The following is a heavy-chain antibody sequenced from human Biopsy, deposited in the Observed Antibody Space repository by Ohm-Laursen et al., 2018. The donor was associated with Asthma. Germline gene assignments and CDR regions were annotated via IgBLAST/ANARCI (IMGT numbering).Heavy chain of an antibody. D-gene: IGHD3-10*01. CDR2: ISVYNGNT. CDR3: ARAVDYSHYYGIDV. V-gene: IGHV1-18*01. J-gene: IGHJ6*02. CDR1: GYTFNSAV. Sequence: GASVKVSCKTSGYTFNSAVITWVRQAPGQGLEWMGWISVYNGNTKVAQKLQDRVTMTTDTSTSTAYMELRSLRSDDTAVYFCARAVDYSHYYGIDVWGQGTTVTVS.